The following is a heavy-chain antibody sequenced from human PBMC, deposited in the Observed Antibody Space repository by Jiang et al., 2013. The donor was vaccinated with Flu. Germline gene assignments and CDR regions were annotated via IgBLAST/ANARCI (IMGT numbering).Heavy chain of an antibody. CDR1: GFTFSSYS. CDR2: ISSSSSYI. J-gene: IGHJ4*02. Sequence: LVKPGGSLRLSCAASGFTFSSYSMNWVRQAPGKGLEWVSSISSSSSYIYYADSVKGRFTISRDNAKNSLYLQMNSLRAEDTAVYYCARAGRELLKYYFDYWGQGTLVTVSS. D-gene: IGHD1-26*01. CDR3: ARAGRELLKYYFDY. V-gene: IGHV3-21*01.